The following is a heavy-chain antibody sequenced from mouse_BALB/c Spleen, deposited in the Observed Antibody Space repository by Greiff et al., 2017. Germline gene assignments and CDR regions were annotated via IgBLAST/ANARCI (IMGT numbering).Heavy chain of an antibody. CDR1: GYSITSDYA. CDR3: ARWGTTMILYAMDY. V-gene: IGHV3-2*02. Sequence: EVKLMESGPGLVKPSQSLSLTCTVTGYSITSDYAWNWIRQFPGNKLEWMGYISYSGSTSYNPSLKSRISITRDTSKNQFFLQLNSVTTEDTATYYCARWGTTMILYAMDYWGQGTSVTVSS. J-gene: IGHJ4*01. CDR2: ISYSGST. D-gene: IGHD2-4*01.